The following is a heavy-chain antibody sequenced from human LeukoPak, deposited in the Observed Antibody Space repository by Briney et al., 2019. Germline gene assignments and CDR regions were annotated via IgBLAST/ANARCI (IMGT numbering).Heavy chain of an antibody. CDR1: GFTFSSYS. CDR3: ARSEGTIDY. D-gene: IGHD2-8*01. CDR2: ISGSSSYI. J-gene: IGHJ4*02. Sequence: GGSLRLSCAASGFTFSSYSMKWVRQAPGKGLEWVSSISGSSSYIYYADSVKGRFTISRDNAKNSLCLQMNSLRAEDTAVYYCARSEGTIDYWGQGTLVTVSS. V-gene: IGHV3-21*01.